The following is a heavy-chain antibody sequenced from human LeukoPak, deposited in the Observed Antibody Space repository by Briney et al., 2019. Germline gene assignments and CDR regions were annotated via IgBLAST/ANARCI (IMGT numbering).Heavy chain of an antibody. Sequence: PSETLSLTCTLSGGSISSSSYYWGWIRQPPGKGLEWIGRIYYSGSTYCNPSLKSRVTIFVDTSKNQFSLQLSSVTAADTAVYYCARHPTNSDFWSGSSYFDYWGQGTLVTVSS. J-gene: IGHJ4*02. CDR3: ARHPTNSDFWSGSSYFDY. CDR1: GGSISSSSYY. V-gene: IGHV4-39*01. CDR2: IYYSGST. D-gene: IGHD3-3*01.